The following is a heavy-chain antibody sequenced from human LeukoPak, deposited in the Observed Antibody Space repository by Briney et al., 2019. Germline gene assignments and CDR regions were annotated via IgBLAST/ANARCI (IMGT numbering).Heavy chain of an antibody. CDR2: ISYDGSNK. V-gene: IGHV3-30*01. D-gene: IGHD1-26*01. CDR3: ARAREVDY. Sequence: GGSLRLSCAASGFTFSSYAMHWVRQAPGKGPEWVAVISYDGSNKYYADSVKGRFTISRDNSKNTLYLQMNSLRAEDTAVYYCARAREVDYWGQGTLVTVSS. CDR1: GFTFSSYA. J-gene: IGHJ4*02.